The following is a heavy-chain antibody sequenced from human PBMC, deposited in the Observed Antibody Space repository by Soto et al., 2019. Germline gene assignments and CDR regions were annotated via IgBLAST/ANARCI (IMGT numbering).Heavy chain of an antibody. CDR1: GYSFTSYW. D-gene: IGHD3-9*01. J-gene: IGHJ4*02. V-gene: IGHV5-51*01. Sequence: GDSLKISCKGSGYSFTSYWIAWVRQMPGKGLEWMGIIYPGDSDTRYSPSFLGQVTISADKSIDTTSLQWSSLKASDTAMYFCARRSDWSGNVIFLFDYWGQGTLVAVYS. CDR3: ARRSDWSGNVIFLFDY. CDR2: IYPGDSDT.